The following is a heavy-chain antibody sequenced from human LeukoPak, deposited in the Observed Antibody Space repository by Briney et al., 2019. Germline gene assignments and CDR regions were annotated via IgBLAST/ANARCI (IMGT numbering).Heavy chain of an antibody. J-gene: IGHJ4*02. D-gene: IGHD3-22*01. CDR2: ISYSGST. CDR3: ARWRPYFYDSSGYVDY. CDR1: AGSISSYY. Sequence: ASETLSLTCTVSAGSISSYYWSWIRQPPGRGLEWIGYISYSGSTNYNPSLKSRVTISIDTSKNQFSLRLTPVTAADTAVYYCARWRPYFYDSSGYVDYWGQGTLVTVSS. V-gene: IGHV4-59*01.